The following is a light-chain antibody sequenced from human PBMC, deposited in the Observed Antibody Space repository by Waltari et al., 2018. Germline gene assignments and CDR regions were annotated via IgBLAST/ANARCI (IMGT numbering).Light chain of an antibody. CDR3: QSVDVTALP. Sequence: SYELTQPPSVSVSPGQTATITCSGDLLPKQFAYWYQQRPGQAPVLLIYKDTERASGIPARFSGSTSGTTVTLTIAGVQAEDEADYFCQSVDVTALPFGGGTRLTVL. CDR1: LLPKQF. J-gene: IGLJ2*01. CDR2: KDT. V-gene: IGLV3-25*03.